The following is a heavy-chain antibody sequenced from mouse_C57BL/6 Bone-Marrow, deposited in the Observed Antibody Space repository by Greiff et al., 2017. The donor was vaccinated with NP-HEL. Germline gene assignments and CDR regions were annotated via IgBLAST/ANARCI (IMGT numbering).Heavy chain of an antibody. CDR3: ARVYYYGSSYGY. J-gene: IGHJ2*01. Sequence: QVQLQQPGAELVRPGTSVKLSCKASGYTFTSYWMHWVKQRPGQGLEWIGVIDPSDSYTNYNQKFKGKATLTVDTSSSTAYMQLSSLTSEDSAVYYCARVYYYGSSYGYWGQGTTLTVSS. D-gene: IGHD1-1*01. CDR1: GYTFTSYW. CDR2: IDPSDSYT. V-gene: IGHV1-59*01.